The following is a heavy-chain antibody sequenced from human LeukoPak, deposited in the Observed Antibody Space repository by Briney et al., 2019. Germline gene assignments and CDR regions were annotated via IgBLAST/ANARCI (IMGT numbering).Heavy chain of an antibody. Sequence: VASVKVSCKASGYTFTGYYMHWVRQAPGQGLEWMGWINPNSGGTNYAQKFQGRVTMTRDTSISTAYMELSRLRAEDTAVYYCAKADSGSSVGDYWGQGTLVTVSS. D-gene: IGHD1-26*01. J-gene: IGHJ4*02. CDR1: GYTFTGYY. V-gene: IGHV1-2*02. CDR3: AKADSGSSVGDY. CDR2: INPNSGGT.